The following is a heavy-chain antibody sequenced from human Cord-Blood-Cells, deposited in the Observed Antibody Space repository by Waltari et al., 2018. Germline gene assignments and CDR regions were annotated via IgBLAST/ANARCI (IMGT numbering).Heavy chain of an antibody. V-gene: IGHV4-31*03. CDR3: ARGHDYSNY. J-gene: IGHJ4*02. CDR2: IYYSGST. D-gene: IGHD4-4*01. CDR1: GCSLSSGGFS. Sequence: QVQLQESGPGPVKPSQTLSLTCPLSGCSLSSGGFSWSWIRPHPGKGLEWIGYIYYSGSTYYNPSLKSRVTISVDTSKNQFSLKLSSVTAADTAVYYCARGHDYSNYWGQGTLVTVSS.